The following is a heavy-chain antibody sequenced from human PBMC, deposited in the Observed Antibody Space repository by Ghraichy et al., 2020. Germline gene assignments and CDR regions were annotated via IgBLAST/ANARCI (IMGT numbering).Heavy chain of an antibody. Sequence: GGSLRLSCAASGFTFSNHWMTWVRQPPGKGLEWVANIKQDGSAKYYVESVKGRFTISRDNAKNSLYLQMDSLRAEDTAVYFCGRGSSGRNVGDFDCWGQGTQVSVAT. D-gene: IGHD1-14*01. V-gene: IGHV3-7*03. J-gene: IGHJ4*02. CDR1: GFTFSNHW. CDR3: GRGSSGRNVGDFDC. CDR2: IKQDGSAK.